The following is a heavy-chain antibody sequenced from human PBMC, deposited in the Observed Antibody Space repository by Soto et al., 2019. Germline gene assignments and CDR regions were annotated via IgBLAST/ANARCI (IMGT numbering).Heavy chain of an antibody. CDR2: ISAYNGNT. D-gene: IGHD2-15*01. Sequence: ASVKVSCKDSGYTFTSYCISWVRQAPGQGLEWMGWISAYNGNTNYAQKLQGRVTMTTDTSTSTAYMELRSLRSDDTAVYYCARVDCSGGSCYIYYFDSWGQGTLVTVSS. V-gene: IGHV1-18*04. J-gene: IGHJ4*02. CDR3: ARVDCSGGSCYIYYFDS. CDR1: GYTFTSYC.